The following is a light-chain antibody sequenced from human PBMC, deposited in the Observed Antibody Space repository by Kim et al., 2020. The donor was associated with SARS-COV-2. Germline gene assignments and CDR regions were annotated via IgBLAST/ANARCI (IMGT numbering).Light chain of an antibody. J-gene: IGLJ3*02. V-gene: IGLV7-46*01. Sequence: GGTVALACASCTGAVTYGGHYPFWFRQKPGQVPRSLIYDTSNKQSWTPARFSGFLFGGKAALTLSNAQPEDEADYYCLLSYDGVRVFGGGTQLTVL. CDR1: TGAVTYGGHY. CDR3: LLSYDGVRV. CDR2: DTS.